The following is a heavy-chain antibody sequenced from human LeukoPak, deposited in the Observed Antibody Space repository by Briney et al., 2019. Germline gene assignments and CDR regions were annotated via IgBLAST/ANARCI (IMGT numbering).Heavy chain of an antibody. CDR3: ARGRPVLHGRARGARFDP. V-gene: IGHV4-34*01. CDR1: GGSFSGYY. D-gene: IGHD3-10*01. CDR2: INHSGST. Sequence: SETLSLTCAVYGGSFSGYYWSWIRQPPGKGLEWIGEINHSGSTNYNPSLKSRVTISVDTSKNQFSLKLSSVTAADTAVYYCARGRPVLHGRARGARFDPWGQGTLVTVSS. J-gene: IGHJ5*02.